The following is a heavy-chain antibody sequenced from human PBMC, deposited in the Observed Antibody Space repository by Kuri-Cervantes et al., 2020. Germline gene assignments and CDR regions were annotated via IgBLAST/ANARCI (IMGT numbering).Heavy chain of an antibody. D-gene: IGHD2-2*02. CDR2: IYSGGNT. J-gene: IGHJ6*02. CDR3: AREDIVVVPAAILGYGGMDV. Sequence: GESLKISCAGSGFTVMSNYMTWVRQAPGKGLEWVSTIYSGGNTYYADSVKGRFTISRDSSKNMLYLQMNSLRAEDTAVYYCAREDIVVVPAAILGYGGMDVWGQGTTVTVSS. CDR1: GFTVMSNY. V-gene: IGHV3-66*01.